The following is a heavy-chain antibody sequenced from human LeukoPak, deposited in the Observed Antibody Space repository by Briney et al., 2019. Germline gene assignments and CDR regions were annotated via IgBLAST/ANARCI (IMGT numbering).Heavy chain of an antibody. CDR1: GYSFTSYW. D-gene: IGHD6-6*01. V-gene: IGHV5-51*01. CDR3: ARRYTTSSAGDY. J-gene: IGHJ4*02. Sequence: GESLRISCEGSGYSFTSYWIAWVRQMPGKGLEWMGIIYPGGSDARYSPSFQGQVTISADKSISTAYLQWSSLKASDTAMYYCARRYTTSSAGDYWGQGTLVTVSS. CDR2: IYPGGSDA.